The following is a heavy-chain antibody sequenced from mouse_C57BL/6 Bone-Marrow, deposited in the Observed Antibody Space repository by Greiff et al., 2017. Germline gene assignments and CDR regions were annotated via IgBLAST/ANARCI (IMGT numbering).Heavy chain of an antibody. CDR3: ARHSSGYPWFAY. CDR2: INPSTGGT. V-gene: IGHV1-43*01. D-gene: IGHD3-2*02. Sequence: EVKLMESGPELVKPGASVKISCKASGYSFTGYYMHWVKQSSEKSLEWIGEINPSTGGTSYNQKFKGKATLTVDKSSSTAYMQLKSLTSEDSAVYYCARHSSGYPWFAYWGQGTLVTVSA. J-gene: IGHJ3*01. CDR1: GYSFTGYY.